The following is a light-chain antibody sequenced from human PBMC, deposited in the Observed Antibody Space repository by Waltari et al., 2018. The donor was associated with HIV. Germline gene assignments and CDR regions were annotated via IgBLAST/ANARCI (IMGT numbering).Light chain of an antibody. J-gene: IGLJ2*01. CDR1: SPHIGNNS. CDR2: DND. V-gene: IGLV1-51*01. CDR3: GTWDTTLSAVV. Sequence: QSVLTQPPSVSAAPGETVIISCSGSSPHIGNNSISWYPELPGTAPKLSIYDNDLRHSGIPDRFSGSRSGTSATLGITGLQTGDEADYYCGTWDTTLSAVVFGGGTKLTVL.